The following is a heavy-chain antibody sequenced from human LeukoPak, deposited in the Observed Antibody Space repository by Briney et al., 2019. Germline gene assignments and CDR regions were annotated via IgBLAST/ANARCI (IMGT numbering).Heavy chain of an antibody. CDR1: GGSFSGYY. Sequence: SETLSLTCAVYGGSFSGYYWSWIRQPPGKGLEWIGEINHSGSTNYNPSLKGRVTISVDTSKNQFSLKLSSVTAADTAVYYCARAWFQLGRLGFDYWGQGTLVTVSS. D-gene: IGHD3-16*01. CDR2: INHSGST. J-gene: IGHJ4*02. CDR3: ARAWFQLGRLGFDY. V-gene: IGHV4-34*01.